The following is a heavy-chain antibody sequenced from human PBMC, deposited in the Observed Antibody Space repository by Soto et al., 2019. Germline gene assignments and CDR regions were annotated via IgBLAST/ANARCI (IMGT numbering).Heavy chain of an antibody. D-gene: IGHD1-26*01. Sequence: QVQLQESGPGLVKPSQTLSLTCTVSGGSISSGGYYWSWIRQHPGKGLEWIGYIYYSGSTYYNPYLKSRVTIAVDTSKNQCSLKLSSVTAADTAVYYCATRPPRVGATELPFDYWGQGTLVTVSS. CDR2: IYYSGST. CDR3: ATRPPRVGATELPFDY. CDR1: GGSISSGGYY. J-gene: IGHJ4*02. V-gene: IGHV4-31*03.